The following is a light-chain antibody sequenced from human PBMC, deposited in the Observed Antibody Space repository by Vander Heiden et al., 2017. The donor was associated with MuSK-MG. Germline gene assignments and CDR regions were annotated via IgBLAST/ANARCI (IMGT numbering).Light chain of an antibody. J-gene: IGLJ2*01. CDR1: ALPKQY. CDR3: QSADISGTYVI. V-gene: IGLV3-25*03. CDR2: KDT. Sequence: SYELTQPPSVSMSPGQAARITCSGDALPKQYTFWYQQKPGQAPVLVMYKDTERPSGVPERFSGASSGTKVTLTISGVQAEDEADYYCQSADISGTYVIFGGGTKLTVL.